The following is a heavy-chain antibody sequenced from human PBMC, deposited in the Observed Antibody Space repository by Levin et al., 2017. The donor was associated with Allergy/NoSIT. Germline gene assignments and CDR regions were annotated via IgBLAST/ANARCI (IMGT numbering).Heavy chain of an antibody. D-gene: IGHD6-19*01. CDR2: VSGSGSST. V-gene: IGHV3-23*01. J-gene: IGHJ4*02. CDR3: ALDGYSSGWYQGY. Sequence: GESLKISCAASGFTFNNYDMNRVRQAPGKGLEWVSTVSGSGSSTSYADSVKGRFSISRDNSKYTLYLQMNSLRAEDTAVYYCALDGYSSGWYQGYWGQGTLVTVSS. CDR1: GFTFNNYD.